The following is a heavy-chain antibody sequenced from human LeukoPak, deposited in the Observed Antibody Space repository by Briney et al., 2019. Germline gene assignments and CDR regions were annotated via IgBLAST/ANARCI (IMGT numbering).Heavy chain of an antibody. Sequence: ASVKVSCKASGYTFTSYYMHWVRQAPGQGLEWMGIINPSGGSTSYAQKFQGRVTMTRDMSTSTVYMELSSLRSEDTAVYYCARDGHYDSRGPNAFDIWGQGTMVTVSS. CDR2: INPSGGST. D-gene: IGHD3-22*01. V-gene: IGHV1-46*01. CDR3: ARDGHYDSRGPNAFDI. J-gene: IGHJ3*02. CDR1: GYTFTSYY.